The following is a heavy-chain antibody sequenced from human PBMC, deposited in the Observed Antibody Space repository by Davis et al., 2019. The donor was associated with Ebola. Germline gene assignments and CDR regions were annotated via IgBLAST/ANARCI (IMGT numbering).Heavy chain of an antibody. CDR1: GFTFSDYY. J-gene: IGHJ5*02. CDR3: ARDRITMVRGVIMKGFDP. Sequence: GGSLRLSCAASGFTFSDYYMSWIRQAPGKGLEWVSYISSSSSYTSYADSVKGRFTISRDNAKNSLYLQMNSLRAEDTAVYYCARDRITMVRGVIMKGFDPWGQGTLVTVSS. V-gene: IGHV3-11*05. D-gene: IGHD3-10*01. CDR2: ISSSSSYT.